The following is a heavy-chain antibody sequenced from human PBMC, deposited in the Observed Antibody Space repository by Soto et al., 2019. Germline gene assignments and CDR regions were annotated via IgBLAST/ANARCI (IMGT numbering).Heavy chain of an antibody. V-gene: IGHV4-39*01. CDR2: IYYSGST. CDR3: ARHPSDFWFDP. CDR1: GGSISSSSYF. Sequence: SETLSLTCTASGGSISSSSYFWAWIRQPPGKGLEWIGSIYYSGSTYYNPSLKSRVTVSVDTSKNQFSLQLSSVTAADTAVYYCARHPSDFWFDPWGQGTLVTVS. J-gene: IGHJ5*02. D-gene: IGHD2-21*02.